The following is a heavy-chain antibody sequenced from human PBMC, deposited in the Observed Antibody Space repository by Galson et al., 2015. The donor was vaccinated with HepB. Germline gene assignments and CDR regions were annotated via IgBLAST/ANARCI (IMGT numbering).Heavy chain of an antibody. CDR2: ISGSGGST. Sequence: FSRYAMSWVRQAPGKGLEWVSSISGSGGSTYYVDFVKGRFTISRDNSKNTLYLQMNSLRAEDTALYYCAKDRDVDTATRYYFDFWGQGTLVTVSS. D-gene: IGHD5-18*01. V-gene: IGHV3-23*01. CDR3: AKDRDVDTATRYYFDF. J-gene: IGHJ4*02. CDR1: FSRYA.